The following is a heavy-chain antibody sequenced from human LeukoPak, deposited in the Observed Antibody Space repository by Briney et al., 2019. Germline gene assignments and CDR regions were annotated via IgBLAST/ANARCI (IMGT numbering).Heavy chain of an antibody. D-gene: IGHD6-19*01. Sequence: SVKVSCKASGGSFSSYAISWVRQAPGQGLEWMGGIIPIFGTANYAQKFQGRVTITADESTSTAYMELSSLRSEDTAVYYCGVAVAGTFNSWFDPWGQGTLVTVSS. V-gene: IGHV1-69*01. CDR2: IIPIFGTA. J-gene: IGHJ5*02. CDR1: GGSFSSYA. CDR3: GVAVAGTFNSWFDP.